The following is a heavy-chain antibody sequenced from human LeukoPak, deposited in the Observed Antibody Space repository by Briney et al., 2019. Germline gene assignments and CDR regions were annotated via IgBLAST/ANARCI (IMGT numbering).Heavy chain of an antibody. Sequence: GGSLRLSCTASGFTFSRYAKSWVPHAPGKGLEWVSAISGSGGSTYYADSVKGRFTISRDNSKNTLYLQMNSLRAEDTAVYYCAKAIVVVVAATPIYFDYWGQGTLVTVSS. V-gene: IGHV3-23*01. CDR2: ISGSGGST. J-gene: IGHJ4*02. CDR1: GFTFSRYA. D-gene: IGHD2-15*01. CDR3: AKAIVVVVAATPIYFDY.